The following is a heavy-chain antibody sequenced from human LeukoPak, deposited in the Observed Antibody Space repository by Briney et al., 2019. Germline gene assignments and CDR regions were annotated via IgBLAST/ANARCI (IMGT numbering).Heavy chain of an antibody. J-gene: IGHJ5*02. Sequence: ASVKVSCKASGYSFTTYGISWARQAPGQGLEWMGWINTYSGNTNYAQKFQGRVTMTTDTSTSTAYMELGSLRSDDTAVYYCARRRDDCIVAPWGQGTLVTVSS. CDR3: ARRRDDCIVAP. V-gene: IGHV1-18*01. CDR1: GYSFTTYG. CDR2: INTYSGNT. D-gene: IGHD5-24*01.